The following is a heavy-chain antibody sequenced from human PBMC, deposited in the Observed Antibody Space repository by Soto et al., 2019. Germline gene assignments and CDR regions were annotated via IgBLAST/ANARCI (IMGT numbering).Heavy chain of an antibody. J-gene: IGHJ1*01. CDR3: ARRGVVVTVD. D-gene: IGHD2-21*02. CDR2: IYYSGST. V-gene: IGHV4-39*01. Sequence: SETLSLTCTVSGGSISSSSYYWGWIRQPPGKGLEWIGSIYYSGSTYYNPSLKSRVTISVDTSKNQFSLKLSSVTAADTAVYYCARRGVVVTVDWGQGTPVTFSS. CDR1: GGSISSSSYY.